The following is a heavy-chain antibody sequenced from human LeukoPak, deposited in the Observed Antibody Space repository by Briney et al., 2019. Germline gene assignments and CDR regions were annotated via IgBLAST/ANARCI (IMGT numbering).Heavy chain of an antibody. CDR1: GGSISSGSYY. CDR3: ASGLWFGDSGFQH. D-gene: IGHD3-10*01. CDR2: INSRGST. V-gene: IGHV4-61*02. J-gene: IGHJ1*01. Sequence: PSQTLSLTCTVSGGSISSGSYYWSWIRQSAGKGLEWIGRINSRGSTDYRPSLKSRVAMSVDTSKNQFSLKLSSVTAADTAVYYCASGLWFGDSGFQHWGQGTLVTVSS.